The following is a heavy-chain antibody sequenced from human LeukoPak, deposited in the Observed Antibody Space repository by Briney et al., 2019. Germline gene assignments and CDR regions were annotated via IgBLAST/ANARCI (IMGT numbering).Heavy chain of an antibody. Sequence: GESLRLSCAASGFTFSNYNMIWVRQAPGKGLEWLSFISGSSTSIQYADSVRGRITISRDNAKNSLFLQINGLRADDSAVYYCVRGHSVYDFLVYWGQGVLVTVSS. D-gene: IGHD5/OR15-5a*01. V-gene: IGHV3-48*01. CDR3: VRGHSVYDFLVY. J-gene: IGHJ4*02. CDR1: GFTFSNYN. CDR2: ISGSSTSI.